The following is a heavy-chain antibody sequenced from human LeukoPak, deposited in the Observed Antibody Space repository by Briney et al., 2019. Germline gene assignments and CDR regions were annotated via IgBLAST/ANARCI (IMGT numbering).Heavy chain of an antibody. Sequence: PGGSLRLSCAASGFTFSSYAMSWVRQAPGKGLEWASAINGSGGSTYYADSVKGRFTISRHNSKNTLYLQMNSLRAEDTAVYYCARDRGYFDYWGQGTLVTVSS. CDR3: ARDRGYFDY. CDR2: INGSGGST. V-gene: IGHV3-23*01. J-gene: IGHJ4*02. CDR1: GFTFSSYA.